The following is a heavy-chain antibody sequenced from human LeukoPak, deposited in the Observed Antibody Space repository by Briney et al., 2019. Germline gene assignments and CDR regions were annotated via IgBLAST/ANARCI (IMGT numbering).Heavy chain of an antibody. CDR3: AKDPPYGGWLPPRGFDA. CDR2: ISGSGGST. CDR1: GFTFSSYA. D-gene: IGHD5-24*01. Sequence: GGSLRLSCAASGFTFSSYAMSWVRQTPGKGLEWVSSISGSGGSTYYADSVKGRFTISRDNSKNTLYLQMNSLRAEDTAVYYCAKDPPYGGWLPPRGFDAWGQGTLVTVSS. V-gene: IGHV3-23*01. J-gene: IGHJ5*02.